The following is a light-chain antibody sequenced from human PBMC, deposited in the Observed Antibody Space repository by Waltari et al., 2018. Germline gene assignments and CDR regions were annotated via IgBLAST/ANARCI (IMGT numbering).Light chain of an antibody. CDR1: SLRRYY. CDR2: GQD. V-gene: IGLV3-19*01. J-gene: IGLJ3*02. CDR3: LSRDTTSTRV. Sequence: SSELTQDPAVSVALGQTVSITCKGDSLRRYYPNWYQQRPGQAPILILYGQDNRPSGIPDRFSGSTSGNTASLTITGAQAEDEADYYCLSRDTTSTRVFGGGTRLTV.